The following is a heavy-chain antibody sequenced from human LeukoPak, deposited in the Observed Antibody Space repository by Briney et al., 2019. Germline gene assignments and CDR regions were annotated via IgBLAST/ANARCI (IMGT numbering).Heavy chain of an antibody. CDR3: ARAGSVTGWFDP. D-gene: IGHD3-10*01. CDR2: IHNSGNS. J-gene: IGHJ5*02. Sequence: SETLSLTCSVSGDSISGYYWSWIRQPPGKGLEWIAYIHNSGNSNYNPSLKSRVTISADTSKNQFSLKLSSVTAADTAVYYCARAGSVTGWFDPWGQGTLVTVSS. V-gene: IGHV4-4*08. CDR1: GDSISGYY.